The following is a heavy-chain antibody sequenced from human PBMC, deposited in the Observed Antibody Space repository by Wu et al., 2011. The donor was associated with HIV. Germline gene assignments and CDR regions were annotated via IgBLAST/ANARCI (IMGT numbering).Heavy chain of an antibody. Sequence: QVQLVQSGAEVKKPGASVKVSCKASGYTFTSYGITWVRQAPGQGLEWMGWISAYNGDRNYAQKLQGRVTMTTDTSTSTAYMELRSLRSDDTAVYYCARRSNWNDARGAFDIWGQGTMVTVSS. V-gene: IGHV1-18*01. D-gene: IGHD1-1*01. CDR1: GYTFTSYG. J-gene: IGHJ3*02. CDR3: ARRSNWNDARGAFDI. CDR2: ISAYNGDR.